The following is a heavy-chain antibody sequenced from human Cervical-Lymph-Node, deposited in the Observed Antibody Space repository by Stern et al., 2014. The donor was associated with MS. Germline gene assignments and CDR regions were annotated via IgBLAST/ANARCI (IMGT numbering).Heavy chain of an antibody. V-gene: IGHV5-51*01. CDR3: ARQTTAWASDV. J-gene: IGHJ4*02. CDR2: IYPGDSET. Sequence: EVQLEESGAELIRPGESLKISCKGSGYKISIYWIAWVRQMPGKGLEWMGIIYPGDSETRYSPYFQGKVTMSADKSTSTAYLQWSSLNASDTAMYFCARQTTAWASDVWGQGTLVTVSS. D-gene: IGHD1-14*01. CDR1: GYKISIYW.